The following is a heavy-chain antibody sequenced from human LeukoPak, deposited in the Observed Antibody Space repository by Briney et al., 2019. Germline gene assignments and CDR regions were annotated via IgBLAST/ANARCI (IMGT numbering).Heavy chain of an antibody. Sequence: GGSLRLSCAASGFTFSSYSMNWVRQAPGKGLEWVSYISSSSSTIYYADSVKGRFTISRDNAKNSLYLQMNSLRAEDTAVYYCARDRYCTNGVCPFDYWGQGTLVTVSS. CDR3: ARDRYCTNGVCPFDY. D-gene: IGHD2-8*01. CDR1: GFTFSSYS. V-gene: IGHV3-48*04. J-gene: IGHJ4*02. CDR2: ISSSSSTI.